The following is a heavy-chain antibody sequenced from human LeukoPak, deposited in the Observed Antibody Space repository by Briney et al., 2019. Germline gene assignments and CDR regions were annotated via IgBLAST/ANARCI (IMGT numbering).Heavy chain of an antibody. CDR3: AKGPYYYDSSGYDI. Sequence: GGSLRLSCAASGFTFSTYDMSWVRQAPGKGLEWVSAISGSGGSTYYADSVKGRFTISRDNSKNTLYLQMNSLRAEDTAVYYCAKGPYYYDSSGYDIWGQGTMVTVSS. D-gene: IGHD3-22*01. J-gene: IGHJ3*02. CDR2: ISGSGGST. CDR1: GFTFSTYD. V-gene: IGHV3-23*01.